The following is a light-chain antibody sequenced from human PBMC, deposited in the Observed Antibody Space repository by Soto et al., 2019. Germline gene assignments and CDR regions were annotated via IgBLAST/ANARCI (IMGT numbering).Light chain of an antibody. V-gene: IGLV2-14*01. CDR2: DVS. J-gene: IGLJ1*01. CDR1: SSDVGGYNY. Sequence: QSVLTQPASVSGSPGQSITISCTGTSSDVGGYNYVSWYQQHPGKAPKLMIYDVSNRPSGVSNRFSGSKSGNTASLTISGLQAEDGADYYCISYTSSSTLLYVFGTGTKLTVL. CDR3: ISYTSSSTLLYV.